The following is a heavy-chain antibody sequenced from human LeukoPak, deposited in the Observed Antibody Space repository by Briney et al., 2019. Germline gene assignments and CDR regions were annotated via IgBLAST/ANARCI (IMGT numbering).Heavy chain of an antibody. D-gene: IGHD3-10*01. CDR3: ARLGGAQGYYYRSGSNHYFDH. CDR2: ISPDSGGT. V-gene: IGHV1-2*02. CDR1: GFTFVGHY. J-gene: IGHJ4*02. Sequence: GASVKVSCKTSGFTFVGHYMHWVRQAPGQGLEWMGWISPDSGGTDYPQKFRGRVTMTRDTSSNTLYMELSSLRSDDTAVYYCARLGGAQGYYYRSGSNHYFDHWGQGTLVTVSS.